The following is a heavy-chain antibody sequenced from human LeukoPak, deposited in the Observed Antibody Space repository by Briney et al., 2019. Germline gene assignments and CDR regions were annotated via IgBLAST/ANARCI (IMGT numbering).Heavy chain of an antibody. Sequence: GRSLRLSCAASGFTFSSYGMHWVRQAPGKGLEWVAVIWYDGSNKYYADSVKGRVTISRDNSKSTLYLQMNSLRAEDTAVYYCARPIFIAAAGFDYWGQGTLVTVSS. D-gene: IGHD6-13*01. CDR3: ARPIFIAAAGFDY. V-gene: IGHV3-33*01. CDR1: GFTFSSYG. CDR2: IWYDGSNK. J-gene: IGHJ4*02.